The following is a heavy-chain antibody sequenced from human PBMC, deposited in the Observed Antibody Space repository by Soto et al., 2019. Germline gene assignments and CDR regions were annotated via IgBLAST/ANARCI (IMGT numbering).Heavy chain of an antibody. Sequence: QVQLVESGGGVVQPGRSLRLSCAASGFTFSSYGMHWVRQAPGKGLEWVAVIWYDGSNKYYADSVKGRFTISRDNSKNPLYLQMNSLRAEDTAVYYCAREHYYGSGSYYPYFDYWGQGTLVTFSS. CDR3: AREHYYGSGSYYPYFDY. CDR1: GFTFSSYG. V-gene: IGHV3-33*01. J-gene: IGHJ4*02. CDR2: IWYDGSNK. D-gene: IGHD3-10*01.